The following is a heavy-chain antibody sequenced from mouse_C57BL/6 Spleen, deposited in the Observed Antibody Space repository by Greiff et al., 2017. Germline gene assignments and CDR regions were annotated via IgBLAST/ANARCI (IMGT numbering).Heavy chain of an antibody. V-gene: IGHV1-80*01. CDR1: GYAFSSYW. Sequence: QVQLKESGAELVKPGASVKISCKASGYAFSSYWMNWVKQRPGKGLEWIGQIYPGDGDTNYNGKFKGKATLTADKSSSTAYMQLSSLTSEDSAVYFCARWGLYYFDYWGQGTTLTVSS. J-gene: IGHJ2*01. CDR3: ARWGLYYFDY. CDR2: IYPGDGDT.